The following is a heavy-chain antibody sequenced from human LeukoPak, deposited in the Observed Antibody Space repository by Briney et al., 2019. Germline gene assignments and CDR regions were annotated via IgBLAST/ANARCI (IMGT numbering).Heavy chain of an antibody. CDR1: GGSISSGGYS. Sequence: SETLSLTCAVSGGSISSGGYSWSWIRQPPGKGLERIGYIYHSGSTYYNPSLKSRVTISVDRSKNQFSLKLSSVTAADTAVYYCARERLQYNWFDPWGQGTLVTVSS. CDR2: IYHSGST. CDR3: ARERLQYNWFDP. J-gene: IGHJ5*02. V-gene: IGHV4-30-2*01. D-gene: IGHD2-15*01.